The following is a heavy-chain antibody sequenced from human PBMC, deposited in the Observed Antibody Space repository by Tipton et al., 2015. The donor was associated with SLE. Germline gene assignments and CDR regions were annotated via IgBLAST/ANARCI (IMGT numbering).Heavy chain of an antibody. CDR2: IWYDGSKQ. D-gene: IGHD3-3*01. J-gene: IGHJ4*02. Sequence: SLRLSCAASGFTFNTYAMHWVRQAPGKGLEWVALIWYDGSKQFYADSVKGRFTISRDNSKNMLSLQMNSLRADDTAVYYCAGLPRTIFGVVTPFDYWGQGTLVTVSS. CDR1: GFTFNTYA. V-gene: IGHV3-33*01. CDR3: AGLPRTIFGVVTPFDY.